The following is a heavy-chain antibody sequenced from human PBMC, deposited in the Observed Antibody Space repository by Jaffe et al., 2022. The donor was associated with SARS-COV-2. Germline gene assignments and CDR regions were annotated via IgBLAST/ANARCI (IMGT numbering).Heavy chain of an antibody. CDR2: ISPNNAGT. J-gene: IGHJ4*02. CDR3: ARDRGGSYRRVFDF. V-gene: IGHV1-2*02. D-gene: IGHD3-16*02. Sequence: QVQLVQSGAEVKKPGASVKVSCKASGYTFTDYYIHWVRQAPGQGLEWMGWISPNNAGTNYAQKFQGRVTMTRDTSISTASMELSSLTSDDTAVYYCARDRGGSYRRVFDFWGQGTLVTVSS. CDR1: GYTFTDYY.